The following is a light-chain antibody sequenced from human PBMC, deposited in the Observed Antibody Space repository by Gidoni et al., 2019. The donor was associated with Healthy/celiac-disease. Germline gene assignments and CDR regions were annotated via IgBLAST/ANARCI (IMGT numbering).Light chain of an antibody. J-gene: IGKJ4*02. V-gene: IGKV3-20*01. CDR2: GAS. CDR1: QSVSSNY. CDR3: QQYGSSIT. Sequence: EIVLTQSPGTLSLSPGESATLSCRASQSVSSNYLAWYQQTPGQAPSLLNYGASSRDTGIPDRCSGSGSGTDFTLTISRLEPEDVAVYYCQQYGSSITFGGGTKVEIK.